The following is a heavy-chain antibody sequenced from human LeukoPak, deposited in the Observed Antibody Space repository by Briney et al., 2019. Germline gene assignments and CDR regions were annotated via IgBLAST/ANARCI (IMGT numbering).Heavy chain of an antibody. D-gene: IGHD3-10*01. CDR3: ARGYYYGSGRTNWFDP. J-gene: IGHJ5*02. CDR1: GGSISSGGYS. CDR2: IYHSGST. Sequence: PSETLSLTCAVSGGSISSGGYSWSWIRQPPGKGLEWIGYIYHSGSTYYNPSLKSRVTISVDRFKNQFSLKLSSVTAADTAVYYCARGYYYGSGRTNWFDPWGQGTLVTVSS. V-gene: IGHV4-30-2*01.